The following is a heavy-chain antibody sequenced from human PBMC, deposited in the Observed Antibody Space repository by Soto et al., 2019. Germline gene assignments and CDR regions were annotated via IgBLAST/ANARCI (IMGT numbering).Heavy chain of an antibody. CDR2: IYSGGST. Sequence: PGGSLRLSCAASGFTVSSNYMSWVRQAPGKGLEWVSVIYSGGSTYYADSVKGRFTISRDNSKNTLYLQMNSLRAEDTDVYYCAKGHYDYVWGSYRPIDIWGQGTMVTVSS. V-gene: IGHV3-53*01. CDR3: AKGHYDYVWGSYRPIDI. CDR1: GFTVSSNY. D-gene: IGHD3-16*02. J-gene: IGHJ3*02.